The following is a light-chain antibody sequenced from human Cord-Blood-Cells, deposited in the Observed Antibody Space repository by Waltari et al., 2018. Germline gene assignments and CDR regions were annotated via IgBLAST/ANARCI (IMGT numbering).Light chain of an antibody. CDR1: SRAVGSYNL. V-gene: IGLV2-23*01. J-gene: IGLJ3*02. Sequence: QPALTQPASVSGSPGQSITISCTGPSRAVGSYNLVSWYQQHPGKAPKLMIYEGSKRPSGVSNRFSGSKSGNTASLTISGLQAEDEADYYCCSYAGSSTLVFGGGTKLTVL. CDR2: EGS. CDR3: CSYAGSSTLV.